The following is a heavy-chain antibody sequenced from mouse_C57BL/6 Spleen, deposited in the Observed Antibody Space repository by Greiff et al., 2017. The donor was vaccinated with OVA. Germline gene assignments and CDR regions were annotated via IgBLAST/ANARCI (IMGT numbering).Heavy chain of an antibody. D-gene: IGHD3-2*02. CDR3: ARSDSAGYGYAMDY. J-gene: IGHJ4*01. Sequence: VQLQESGPELVKPGASVKISCKASGYAFSSSWMNWVKQRPGKGLEWIGRIYPGDGDTNYNGKFKGKATLTADKSSSTAYMQLSSLTSEESAVYFCARSDSAGYGYAMDYWGQGTSVTVSS. CDR1: GYAFSSSW. CDR2: IYPGDGDT. V-gene: IGHV1-82*01.